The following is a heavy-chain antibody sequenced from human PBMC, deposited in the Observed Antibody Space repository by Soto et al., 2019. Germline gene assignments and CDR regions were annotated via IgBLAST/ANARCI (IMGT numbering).Heavy chain of an antibody. CDR2: ISGSGGST. CDR1: GFTFSSYA. CDR3: AKPRRFGELGPDY. J-gene: IGHJ4*02. V-gene: IGHV3-23*01. Sequence: EVQLLESGGGLVQPGGSLRLSCAASGFTFSSYAMSWVRQAPGKGLEWVSAISGSGGSTYYADSVKGRFTISRDNSKNTLYLQINSLRAEDTAVYYCAKPRRFGELGPDYWGQGTLVTVSS. D-gene: IGHD3-10*01.